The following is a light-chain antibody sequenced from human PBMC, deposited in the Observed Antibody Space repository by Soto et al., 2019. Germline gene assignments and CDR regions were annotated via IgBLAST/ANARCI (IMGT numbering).Light chain of an antibody. Sequence: DIPMTQSPSSPSASVGDRVTITCRASQGISNYVAWYQQKPGKPPKLLIYAASTLQSGVPSRFSGSGSGTDFTLTINSLQPEDVATYSCQKYSSVPVFGPGTKVDIK. CDR3: QKYSSVPV. V-gene: IGKV1-27*01. CDR2: AAS. CDR1: QGISNY. J-gene: IGKJ3*01.